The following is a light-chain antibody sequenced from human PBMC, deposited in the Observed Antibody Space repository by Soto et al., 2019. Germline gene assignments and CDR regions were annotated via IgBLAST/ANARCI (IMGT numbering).Light chain of an antibody. J-gene: IGKJ1*01. CDR2: KAS. CDR3: QQYNTYPGT. Sequence: IQMTQSPSTLSASVGDRVTLTCRASQTIGDWLAWYQQKAGKAPKLLIFKASSLQSGVPSRFSGRGSGTEFTLTISSLQPDDFATYYCQQYNTYPGTFGHGTKVEIK. CDR1: QTIGDW. V-gene: IGKV1-5*03.